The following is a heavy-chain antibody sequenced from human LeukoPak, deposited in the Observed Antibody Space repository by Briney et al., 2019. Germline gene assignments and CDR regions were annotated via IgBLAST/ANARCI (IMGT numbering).Heavy chain of an antibody. CDR3: ASLGGYQNGNFDY. V-gene: IGHV4-38-2*01. D-gene: IGHD1-26*01. CDR1: GYSINSGNH. Sequence: SETLSLTCAVSGYSINSGNHWGWIRQPPEKGLEWIGSIHYSGRTNYNPSLKSRVTISIDTSKNHFSLKLSSVTAADTAVYYCASLGGYQNGNFDYWGQGALVTVSS. CDR2: IHYSGRT. J-gene: IGHJ4*02.